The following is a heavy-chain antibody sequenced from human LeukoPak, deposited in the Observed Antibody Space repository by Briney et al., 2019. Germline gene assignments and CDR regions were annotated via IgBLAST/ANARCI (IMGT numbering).Heavy chain of an antibody. V-gene: IGHV3-23*01. CDR2: ISGSGGST. D-gene: IGHD3-22*01. J-gene: IGHJ4*02. Sequence: GGSLRLSCAASGFTFSSYAMSWVRQAPGKGLEWVSAISGSGGSTYYADSVKGRFTISRDNSKNTLYLQMNSLRADDTAVYYCAKDYYDSSGYYHAYWGQGTLVTVSS. CDR1: GFTFSSYA. CDR3: AKDYYDSSGYYHAY.